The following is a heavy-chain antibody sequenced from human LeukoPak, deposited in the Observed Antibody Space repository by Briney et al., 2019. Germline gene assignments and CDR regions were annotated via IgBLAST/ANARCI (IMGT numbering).Heavy chain of an antibody. CDR3: ARGRGSGSYPIDY. Sequence: ASVKVSCKASGGTFSSYAISWVRQAPGQGLEWMGGIIPIFGTANYAQKFQGRVTITTDESTSTAYMELGSLRSEDTAVYYCARGRGSGSYPIDYWGQGTLVTVSS. D-gene: IGHD1-26*01. CDR2: IIPIFGTA. J-gene: IGHJ4*02. CDR1: GGTFSSYA. V-gene: IGHV1-69*05.